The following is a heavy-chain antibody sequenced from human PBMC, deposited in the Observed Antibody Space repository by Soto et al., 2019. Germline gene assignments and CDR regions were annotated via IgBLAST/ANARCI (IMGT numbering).Heavy chain of an antibody. CDR1: GYSFTSYW. CDR3: ARYSSSWKGPFDY. Sequence: GESLKISCKGSGYSFTSYWIGWVRQMPGKGLEWTGIIYPGDSDTRYSPSFQGQVTISADKSISTAYLQWSSLKASDTAMYYCARYSSSWKGPFDYWGQGTLVTVSS. D-gene: IGHD6-13*01. CDR2: IYPGDSDT. J-gene: IGHJ4*02. V-gene: IGHV5-51*01.